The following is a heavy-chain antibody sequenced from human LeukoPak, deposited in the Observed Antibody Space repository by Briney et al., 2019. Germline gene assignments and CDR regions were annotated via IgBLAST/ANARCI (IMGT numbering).Heavy chain of an antibody. D-gene: IGHD4-23*01. CDR3: AREFGHCYGDNCFYFFDT. CDR2: LNTYKGDT. J-gene: IGHJ4*02. V-gene: IGHV1-18*01. Sequence: VASVKVSCKASGYTLTNYNISWVRQAPGQGLEWMGWLNTYKGDTLYAQKLQGRVTMTADTSTNTAYMELRSLRFDDTAVYYCAREFGHCYGDNCFYFFDTWGQGFRVTVSS. CDR1: GYTLTNYN.